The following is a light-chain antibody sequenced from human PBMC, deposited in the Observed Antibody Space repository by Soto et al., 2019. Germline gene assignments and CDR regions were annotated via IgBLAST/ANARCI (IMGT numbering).Light chain of an antibody. Sequence: QSALTQPASVSGSPGQSITISCTGTSSDGGGYNYVSWYQQHPGKAPKLTIYEVSNRPSGVSNRFSGSKSGNTAPLTISGLQAEDEADYYCSSYTSSSSLHVFGTGTKVTVL. V-gene: IGLV2-14*01. CDR1: SSDGGGYNY. CDR2: EVS. J-gene: IGLJ1*01. CDR3: SSYTSSSSLHV.